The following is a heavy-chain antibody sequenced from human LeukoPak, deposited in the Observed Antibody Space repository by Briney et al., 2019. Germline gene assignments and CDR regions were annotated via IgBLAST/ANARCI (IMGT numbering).Heavy chain of an antibody. CDR3: ARRNSGSGNFDC. CDR1: GGSISSSTYY. J-gene: IGHJ4*02. Sequence: SETLSLTCTVSGGSISSSTYYWGWVRQPPGKGLEWIGNTYYGGSTYYNPSLKSRVTISVDTSNNQFSLKLSSVTAADTAMYYCARRNSGSGNFDCWGQGTLVTVSS. CDR2: TYYGGST. D-gene: IGHD3-10*01. V-gene: IGHV4-39*01.